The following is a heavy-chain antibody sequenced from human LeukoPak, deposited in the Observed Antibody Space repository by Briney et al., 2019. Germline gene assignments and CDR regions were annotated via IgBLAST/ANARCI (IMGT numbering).Heavy chain of an antibody. Sequence: GGSLRLSCAASGFSFNNCAMTWVRQAPGKGLEWVSTIVGDGSKTYYADSVKGRFTISSDNSRTLLFLHMNSLRAEDTAVYYCAKQPYNFYYLDVWGQGTTVTVSS. CDR1: GFSFNNCA. V-gene: IGHV3-23*01. CDR2: IVGDGSKT. D-gene: IGHD2-21*01. CDR3: AKQPYNFYYLDV. J-gene: IGHJ6*03.